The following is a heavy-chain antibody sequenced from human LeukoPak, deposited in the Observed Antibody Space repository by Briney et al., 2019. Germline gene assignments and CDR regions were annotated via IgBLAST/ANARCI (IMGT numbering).Heavy chain of an antibody. CDR1: GGSISSYY. CDR3: ARGMFVVVPVAMDYYYYYMDV. J-gene: IGHJ6*03. V-gene: IGHV4-59*01. D-gene: IGHD2-2*01. Sequence: SETLSLTCTVSGGSISSYYWSWIRQPPGKGLEWIGYIYYSGSTNYNPSLKSRVTISVDTSKNQFSLKLSSVTAADTAVYYCARGMFVVVPVAMDYYYYYMDVWGKGTTVTVSS. CDR2: IYYSGST.